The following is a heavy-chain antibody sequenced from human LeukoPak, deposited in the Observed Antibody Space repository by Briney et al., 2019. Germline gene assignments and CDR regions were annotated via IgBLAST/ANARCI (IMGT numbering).Heavy chain of an antibody. CDR2: VNPRGST. CDR3: ARSPLWTIAARPLDN. D-gene: IGHD6-6*01. CDR1: GTSFSTYY. J-gene: IGHJ4*02. V-gene: IGHV4-34*01. Sequence: SETLSLTCAVYGTSFSTYYWNWIRQSPGKGLERIGEVNPRGSTNYNPSLKTRVTISADTSKNQFSLRLTSVTAADTAVYYCARSPLWTIAARPLDNWGQGALVTVSS.